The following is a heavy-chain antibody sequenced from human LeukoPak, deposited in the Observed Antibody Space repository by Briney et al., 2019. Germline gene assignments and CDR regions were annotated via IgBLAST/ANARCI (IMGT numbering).Heavy chain of an antibody. CDR3: ARVVLGDYFDY. CDR1: GGSISSYY. Sequence: SETLSLTCTVSGGSISSYYWSWIRQPPGKGLEWIGYIYYSGSTNYNPSLKSRVTISVDTSKNQFSLKLSSVTAADTAVYYCARVVLGDYFDYWGQGTLVTVSS. D-gene: IGHD6-6*01. CDR2: IYYSGST. V-gene: IGHV4-59*01. J-gene: IGHJ4*02.